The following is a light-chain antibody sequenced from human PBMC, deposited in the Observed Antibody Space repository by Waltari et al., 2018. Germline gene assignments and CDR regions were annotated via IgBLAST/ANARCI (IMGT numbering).Light chain of an antibody. CDR1: QDVGAY. J-gene: IGKJ3*01. CDR2: GAS. V-gene: IGKV1-27*01. Sequence: QMTQSPPSLSASLGDRVTITCRASQDVGAYLAWYHQKPGRVPNLLIYGASTLQSGVPSRFSGSRSGTDFTLTIISLQPEDVGTYYCQNDDDAPLTFGPGTKVDIK. CDR3: QNDDDAPLT.